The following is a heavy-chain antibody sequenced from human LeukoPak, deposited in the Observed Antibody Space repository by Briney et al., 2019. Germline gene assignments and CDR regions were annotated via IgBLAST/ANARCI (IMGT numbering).Heavy chain of an antibody. V-gene: IGHV1-46*01. J-gene: IGHJ6*02. D-gene: IGHD3-3*01. CDR1: GYTFTSYY. Sequence: ASVKVSCKASGYTFTSYYMHWVRQAPGQGLEWMGIINPSGGSTSYAQKFQGRVTMTRDTSTSTVYMELSSLRSEDTAVYYCARDQYDSGVTYYYGMDVWGQGTTVTVSS. CDR2: INPSGGST. CDR3: ARDQYDSGVTYYYGMDV.